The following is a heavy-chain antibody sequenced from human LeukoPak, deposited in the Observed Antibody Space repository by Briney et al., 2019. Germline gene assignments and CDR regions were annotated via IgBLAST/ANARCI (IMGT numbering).Heavy chain of an antibody. J-gene: IGHJ4*02. D-gene: IGHD6-19*01. Sequence: GGSLRLSCAASGFTFYDYAMHWVRQAPGKGLEWVSGISWNSGSMGYADSVKGRFTISRDNAKNSLYLQMNSLRPEDTALYYCAKDRHGYSSGWTDYWGQGTLVTVSS. V-gene: IGHV3-9*01. CDR3: AKDRHGYSSGWTDY. CDR2: ISWNSGSM. CDR1: GFTFYDYA.